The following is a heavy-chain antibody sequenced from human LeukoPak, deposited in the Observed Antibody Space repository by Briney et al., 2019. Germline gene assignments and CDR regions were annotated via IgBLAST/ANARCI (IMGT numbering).Heavy chain of an antibody. CDR3: ARDHKIGPNQSKYYYYGMDV. D-gene: IGHD1-14*01. CDR1: GGSISSSSYY. Sequence: PSETLSLTCTVSGGSISSSSYYWSWIRQPAGKGLEWIGRIYTSGSTNYNPSLKSRVTMSVDTSKNQFSLKLSSVTAADTAVYYCARDHKIGPNQSKYYYYGMDVWGQGTTVTVSS. CDR2: IYTSGST. V-gene: IGHV4-61*02. J-gene: IGHJ6*02.